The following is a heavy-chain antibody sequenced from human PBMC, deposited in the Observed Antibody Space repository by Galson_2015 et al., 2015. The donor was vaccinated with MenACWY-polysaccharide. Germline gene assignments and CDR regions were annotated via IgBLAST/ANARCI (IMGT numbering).Heavy chain of an antibody. CDR3: ARRHLGNWYFDL. V-gene: IGHV4-4*07. D-gene: IGHD7-27*01. CDR1: NGSITSYY. J-gene: IGHJ2*01. Sequence: LSLTCTVSNGSITSYYWSWIRQSAGKGLEWIGRIHASGSTTYNPSFERRVAMSVDMPKNQFSLRLTSVTAADTAVYHCARRHLGNWYFDLWGRGTLVTVSS. CDR2: IHASGST.